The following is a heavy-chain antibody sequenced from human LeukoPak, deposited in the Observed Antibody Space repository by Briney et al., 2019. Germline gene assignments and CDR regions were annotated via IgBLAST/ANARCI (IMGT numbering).Heavy chain of an antibody. CDR3: ARYYYDSSGYYLSPHAFDI. CDR2: IYYSGST. CDR1: GGSISSGDYY. V-gene: IGHV4-30-4*01. J-gene: IGHJ3*02. Sequence: SETLSLTCTVSGGSISSGDYYWSWIRQPPGKGLKWIGYIYYSGSTYYNPSLKSRVTISVDTSKNQFSLKLSSVTAADTAVYYCARYYYDSSGYYLSPHAFDIWGQGTMVTVSS. D-gene: IGHD3-22*01.